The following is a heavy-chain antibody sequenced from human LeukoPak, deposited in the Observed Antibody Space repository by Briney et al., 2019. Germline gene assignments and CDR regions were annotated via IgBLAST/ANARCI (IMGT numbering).Heavy chain of an antibody. D-gene: IGHD3-22*01. V-gene: IGHV4-39*07. Sequence: SETLSLTCTVSGGSISSSSYYWGWIRQPPGRGLEWIGSIYYSGSTYYNPSLTSRVTIAVDTSKNQFSLKVSSVTAADTAVYYCARGYYYDSSGYYYLPHAFDIWGQGTMVTVSS. CDR3: ARGYYYDSSGYYYLPHAFDI. CDR2: IYYSGST. J-gene: IGHJ3*02. CDR1: GGSISSSSYY.